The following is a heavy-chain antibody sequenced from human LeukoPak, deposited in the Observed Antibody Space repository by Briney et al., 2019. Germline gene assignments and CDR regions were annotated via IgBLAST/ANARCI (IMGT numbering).Heavy chain of an antibody. J-gene: IGHJ4*02. CDR1: GFTFSIHA. V-gene: IGHV3-23*01. CDR3: ARDPTIFIAVAGTNYFDY. CDR2: ISGIGISI. Sequence: GGSLRLSCAASGFTFSIHAMDWVRQAPGKGLEWVSSISGIGISIYYADSVKGRFTISRDNSKNTLYLQMNSLRAEDTAVYYCARDPTIFIAVAGTNYFDYWGQGTLVTVSS. D-gene: IGHD6-19*01.